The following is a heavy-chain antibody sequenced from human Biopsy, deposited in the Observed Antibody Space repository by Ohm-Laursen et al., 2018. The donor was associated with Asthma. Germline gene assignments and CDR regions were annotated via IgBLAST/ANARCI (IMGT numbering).Heavy chain of an antibody. D-gene: IGHD6-19*01. CDR2: ISYDGNTR. J-gene: IGHJ4*02. Sequence: SLRLSCTASGLSAFTFNNFAMHWVRQAPGKGLEWVAAISYDGNTRYYTDSVEGRFTISRDFSKNTLHLQMHSLRVEDTAVYYCARGDSSGWSHYYFDYWGQGTLVTVSS. CDR1: AFTFNNFA. CDR3: ARGDSSGWSHYYFDY. V-gene: IGHV3-33*05.